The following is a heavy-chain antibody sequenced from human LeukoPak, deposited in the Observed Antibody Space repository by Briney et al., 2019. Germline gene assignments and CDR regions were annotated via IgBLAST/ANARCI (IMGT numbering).Heavy chain of an antibody. D-gene: IGHD1-26*01. Sequence: GGSLRLSCAASGFTFSSYWMSWVRQAPGKGLEWVANIKQDGSEKNYVDSVKGRFTISRDNAKNSLYLQMNSLTAEDTAVYYCARNPPGIVGAPTHYCYYMDVWGRGTTVTISS. CDR2: IKQDGSEK. CDR3: ARNPPGIVGAPTHYCYYMDV. CDR1: GFTFSSYW. V-gene: IGHV3-7*01. J-gene: IGHJ6*03.